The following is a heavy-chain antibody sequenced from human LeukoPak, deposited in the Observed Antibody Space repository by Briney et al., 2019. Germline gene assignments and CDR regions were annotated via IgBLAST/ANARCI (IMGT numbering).Heavy chain of an antibody. Sequence: WETLSLTCTVSGGSISSSSYYWGWIRQPPGKGLEWIGSIYHSGSTYYNPSVKSRVIISVDTSKNQFSLKLSSVTAADTAVYYCARDGGVTYYYFYYYMDVWGKGTTVTVSS. CDR3: ARDGGVTYYYFYYYMDV. CDR1: GGSISSSSYY. V-gene: IGHV4-39*07. D-gene: IGHD3-16*01. J-gene: IGHJ6*03. CDR2: IYHSGST.